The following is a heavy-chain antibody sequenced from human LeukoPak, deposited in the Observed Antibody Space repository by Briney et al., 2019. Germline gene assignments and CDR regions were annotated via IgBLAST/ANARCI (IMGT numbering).Heavy chain of an antibody. CDR3: ARGTDCTGGDNCYSPSAFDI. D-gene: IGHD2-8*02. J-gene: IGHJ3*02. V-gene: IGHV3-21*04. CDR2: ISSSSSYI. CDR1: GFTFSSYS. Sequence: PGGSLRLSCAASGFTFSSYSMNWVRQAPGKGLEWVSSISSSSSYIYYADSVKGRFTISRDNAKNSLYLQMNSLRSDDTAVYYCARGTDCTGGDNCYSPSAFDIWGQGTMVTVSS.